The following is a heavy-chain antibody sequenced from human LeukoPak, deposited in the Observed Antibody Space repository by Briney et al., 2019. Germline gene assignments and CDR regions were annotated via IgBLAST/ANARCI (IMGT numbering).Heavy chain of an antibody. J-gene: IGHJ6*03. CDR3: ARSSYCSSTSCYYYYYMDV. Sequence: PGGSLRLSCAASGFTVSSNYMSWVRQAPGKGLEWVSVIYSGGSTYYADSVKGRFTISRDNSKNTLYLQMSSLRAEDTAVYYCARSSYCSSTSCYYYYYMDVWGKGTTVTVSS. D-gene: IGHD2-2*01. CDR2: IYSGGST. V-gene: IGHV3-53*01. CDR1: GFTVSSNY.